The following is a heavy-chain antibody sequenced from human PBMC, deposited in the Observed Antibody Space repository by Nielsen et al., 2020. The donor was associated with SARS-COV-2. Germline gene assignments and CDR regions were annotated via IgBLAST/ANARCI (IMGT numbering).Heavy chain of an antibody. V-gene: IGHV1-2*06. D-gene: IGHD5-18*01. CDR3: ARSPYNYASPLDR. J-gene: IGHJ4*02. Sequence: ASVKVSCKASGYTFTGYYVQWARQAPGQGLEWMGRINPITGGTKYSQNFQGRVTITRDTSAGTVYMELTNLRSEDTAVYYCARSPYNYASPLDRWGQGTLVTVSS. CDR2: INPITGGT. CDR1: GYTFTGYY.